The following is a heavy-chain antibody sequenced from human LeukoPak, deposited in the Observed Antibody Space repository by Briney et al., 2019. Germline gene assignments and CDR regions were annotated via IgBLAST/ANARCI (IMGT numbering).Heavy chain of an antibody. CDR3: AHTSSSWYGGAEYFQH. CDR2: IYWDDDK. CDR1: GFSLSTSGVG. V-gene: IGHV2-5*02. D-gene: IGHD6-13*01. J-gene: IGHJ1*01. Sequence: SGPTLVKPTQTLTLTCTFSGFSLSTSGVGVGWIRQPPGKALEWLALIYWDDDKRYSPSLKSRLTITKDTSKNQVVLTMTNMDPVDTATYYCAHTSSSWYGGAEYFQHWGQGTLVTVSS.